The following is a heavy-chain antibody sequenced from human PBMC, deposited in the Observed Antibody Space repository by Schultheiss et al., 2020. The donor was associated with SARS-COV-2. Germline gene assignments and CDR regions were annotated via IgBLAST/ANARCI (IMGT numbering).Heavy chain of an antibody. CDR1: GGTFSSYA. Sequence: SVKVSCKASGGTFSSYAISWVRQAPGQGLEWMGGIIPIFGTANYAQKFQGRVTITADESTSTAYMELSSLRSEDTAVYYCARVARGRTYYDYVWGSVDYWGQGTLVTGSS. J-gene: IGHJ4*02. V-gene: IGHV1-69*13. CDR3: ARVARGRTYYDYVWGSVDY. CDR2: IIPIFGTA. D-gene: IGHD3-16*01.